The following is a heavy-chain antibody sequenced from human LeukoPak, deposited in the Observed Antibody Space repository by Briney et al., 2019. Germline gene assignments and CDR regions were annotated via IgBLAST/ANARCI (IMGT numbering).Heavy chain of an antibody. J-gene: IGHJ4*02. CDR1: GGSISSGDYY. CDR2: IYYSGST. CDR3: ARDRGLSLTHFDY. Sequence: SETLSLTCTVSGGSISSGDYYWSWIRQPPGKGLEWIGYIYYSGSTYYNPSLKSRVTISVDTSKNQFSLKLSSVTAADTAVYYCARDRGLSLTHFDYWGQGTLVTVSS. V-gene: IGHV4-30-4*01. D-gene: IGHD1-26*01.